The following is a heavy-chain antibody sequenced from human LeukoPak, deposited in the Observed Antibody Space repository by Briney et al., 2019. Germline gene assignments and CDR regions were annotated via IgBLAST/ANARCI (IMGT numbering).Heavy chain of an antibody. CDR1: GGSFSGYY. Sequence: SETLSLTCAVYGGSFSGYYWSWIRQPPGKGLEWTGEINHSGSTNYNPSLKSRVTISVDTSKNQFSLKLSSVTAADTAVYYCARVTSRSPGYWGQGTLVTVSS. CDR2: INHSGST. J-gene: IGHJ4*02. V-gene: IGHV4-34*01. CDR3: ARVTSRSPGY. D-gene: IGHD1-26*01.